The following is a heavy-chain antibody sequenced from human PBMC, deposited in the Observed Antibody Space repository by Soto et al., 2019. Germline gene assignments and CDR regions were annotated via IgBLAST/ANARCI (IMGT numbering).Heavy chain of an antibody. V-gene: IGHV3-48*02. CDR1: GFTFSSYN. D-gene: IGHD3-10*01. CDR2: ISSSSSTI. CDR3: ARECLGPYYYYYYGMDV. Sequence: GGSLRLSCAASGFTFSSYNMNWVRQAPGKGLEWVSYISSSSSTIYYADSVKGRFTISRDNAKNSLYLQMNSLRDEDTAVYYCARECLGPYYYYYYGMDVWGQGTTVTVSS. J-gene: IGHJ6*02.